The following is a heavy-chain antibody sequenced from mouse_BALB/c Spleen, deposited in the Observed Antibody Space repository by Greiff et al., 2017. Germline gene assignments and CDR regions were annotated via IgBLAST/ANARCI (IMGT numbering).Heavy chain of an antibody. Sequence: EVQRVESGGGLVKPGGSLKLSCAASGFTFSSYAMSWVRQTPEKRLEWVASISSGGSTYYPDSVKGRFTISRDNARNILYLQMSSLRSEDTAMYYCARGGTYYGNYGVWGAGTTVTVSS. CDR1: GFTFSSYA. CDR2: ISSGGST. D-gene: IGHD2-10*01. J-gene: IGHJ1*01. V-gene: IGHV5-6-5*01. CDR3: ARGGTYYGNYGV.